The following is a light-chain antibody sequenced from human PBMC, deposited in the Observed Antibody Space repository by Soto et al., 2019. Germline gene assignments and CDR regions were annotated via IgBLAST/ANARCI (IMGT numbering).Light chain of an antibody. J-gene: IGKJ4*02. CDR3: QQYVSLPRT. V-gene: IGKV3-11*01. CDR2: DAS. Sequence: EVVLTQSPATLASSPGERATLSCRASQGVSSHLAWYRQKPGQAPRLLIYDASNRATGIPDRFSGSGSGTDFTLTISSLEPEDFAVYYCQQYVSLPRTFGGGTKVDIK. CDR1: QGVSSH.